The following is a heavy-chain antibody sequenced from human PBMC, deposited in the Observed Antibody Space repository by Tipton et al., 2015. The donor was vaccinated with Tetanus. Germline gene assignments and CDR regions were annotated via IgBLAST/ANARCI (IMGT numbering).Heavy chain of an antibody. V-gene: IGHV1-18*01. Sequence: QLVQSGAEVKKPGASVKVSCKASGYTFTHYGANWVRQAPGQGLEWMGWISPFNENVNYAEKFQGRLTMTTDRSTATVYMDLRSLRSDDTAVYYCARGRGLGPHECFEHWGQGTLVTVSS. J-gene: IGHJ5*02. CDR3: ARGRGLGPHECFEH. CDR2: ISPFNENV. CDR1: GYTFTHYG. D-gene: IGHD3/OR15-3a*01.